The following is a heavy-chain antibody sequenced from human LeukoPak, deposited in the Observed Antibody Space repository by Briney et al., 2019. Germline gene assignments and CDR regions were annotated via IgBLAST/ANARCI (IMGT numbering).Heavy chain of an antibody. CDR3: ARGFTSGFDY. CDR1: GFTFSSYS. J-gene: IGHJ4*02. D-gene: IGHD7-27*01. Sequence: GGSLRLSCAASGFTFSSYSMNWVRQAPGKGLEWVSSISSSSSYIYYADSVKGRFTISRDNANNSRSLQLTRLRAEDPAVYYCARGFTSGFDYWGQGTLVTVSS. CDR2: ISSSSSYI. V-gene: IGHV3-21*01.